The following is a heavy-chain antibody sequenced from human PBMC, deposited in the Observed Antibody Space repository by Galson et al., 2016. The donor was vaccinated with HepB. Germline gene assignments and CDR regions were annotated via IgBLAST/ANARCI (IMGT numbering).Heavy chain of an antibody. D-gene: IGHD3-16*01. CDR1: GGSISSSSYY. J-gene: IGHJ4*02. Sequence: SETLSLTCTVSGGSISSSSYYWGWIRQPPGKGLEWSASIYYGGSTYYNPSLQSRVTISVDTSKNQFSLRLSSVTAADTAVYYCATPGGGFTPYWGQGTLVTVSS. CDR2: IYYGGST. CDR3: ATPGGGFTPY. V-gene: IGHV4-39*07.